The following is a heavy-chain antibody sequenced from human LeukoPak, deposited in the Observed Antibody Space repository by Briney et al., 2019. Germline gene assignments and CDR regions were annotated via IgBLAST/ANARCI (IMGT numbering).Heavy chain of an antibody. J-gene: IGHJ6*03. CDR1: GFTFSHYG. CDR3: ARERGYYYYMDV. Sequence: PGGSLRLSCEVSGFTFSHYGMSWVRQAPGKGPEWVAGFNGRGDSTYYAESVRGRFTISRDNAKNSLYLQMNSLRAEDTAVYYCARERGYYYYMDVWGKGTTVTVSS. CDR2: FNGRGDST. D-gene: IGHD3-10*01. V-gene: IGHV3-23*01.